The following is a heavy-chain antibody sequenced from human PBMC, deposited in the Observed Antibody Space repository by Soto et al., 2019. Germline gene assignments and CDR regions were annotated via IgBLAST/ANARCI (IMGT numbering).Heavy chain of an antibody. CDR2: IDWDDDK. CDR3: ARINSYYYGMDV. Sequence: SGPTLVNPTQTLTLTCTFSGFSLSTSGMRVSWIRQPPGKALEWLARIDWDDDKFYSTSLKTRLTISKDTSKNQVVLTMTNMDPVDRATYYCARINSYYYGMDVWGQGTTVTVSS. D-gene: IGHD4-4*01. J-gene: IGHJ6*02. V-gene: IGHV2-70*04. CDR1: GFSLSTSGMR.